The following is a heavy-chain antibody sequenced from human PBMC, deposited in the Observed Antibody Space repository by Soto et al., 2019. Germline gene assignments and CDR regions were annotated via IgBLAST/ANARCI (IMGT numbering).Heavy chain of an antibody. CDR1: GGSISSSSYY. V-gene: IGHV4-39*01. Sequence: SETLSLTCTFSGGSISSSSYYWGWIRQPPGKGLEWIGSIYYSGSTYYNPSLKSRVTISVDTSKNQFSLTLSPVTAADTAVYYCARMHPRGNCTPQYWGQGTQVTVSS. J-gene: IGHJ4*02. D-gene: IGHD1-20*01. CDR2: IYYSGST. CDR3: ARMHPRGNCTPQY.